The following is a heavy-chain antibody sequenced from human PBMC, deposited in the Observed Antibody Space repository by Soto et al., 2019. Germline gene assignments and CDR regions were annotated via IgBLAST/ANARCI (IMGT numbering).Heavy chain of an antibody. D-gene: IGHD6-25*01. CDR1: GFTFSSYG. CDR3: AKDCWNSKQRGPPADY. J-gene: IGHJ4*02. CDR2: ISYDGSSK. Sequence: GGSLRLSCAASGFTFSSYGMHWVRQAPGKGLEWVAVISYDGSSKYYADSVKGRFTISRDNSKNTLYLQMNSLRAEDTAVYYCAKDCWNSKQRGPPADYWGQGTLVTVSS. V-gene: IGHV3-30*18.